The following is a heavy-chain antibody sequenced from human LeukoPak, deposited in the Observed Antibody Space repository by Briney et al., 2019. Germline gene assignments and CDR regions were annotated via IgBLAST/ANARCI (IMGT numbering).Heavy chain of an antibody. J-gene: IGHJ4*02. CDR2: ISYDGSNK. CDR3: ARVHVPDIVVVPAAIDY. CDR1: GFTFSSYA. Sequence: PGRSLRLSCAASGFTFSSYAMHWVRQAPGKGLEWVAVISYDGSNKYYADSVKGRFTISRDNSKNTLYLQMNSLRAEDTAVYYCARVHVPDIVVVPAAIDYWGQGTLVTVSS. D-gene: IGHD2-2*02. V-gene: IGHV3-30*04.